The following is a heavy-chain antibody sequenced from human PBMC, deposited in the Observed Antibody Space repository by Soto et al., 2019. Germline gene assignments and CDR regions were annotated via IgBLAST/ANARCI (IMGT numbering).Heavy chain of an antibody. CDR2: IKQDGSQE. V-gene: IGHV3-7*01. CDR1: GFTFTDYW. CDR3: ARDRYCGSNSCYHNY. J-gene: IGHJ4*01. Sequence: EVQLVESGGDLVQPGGSLRLSCVDSGFTFTDYWMSWVGQAPGKGLVWMANIKQDGSQEYYVESVKGRFTISRENAKNSLYLQMNSLKAEDTAVYYCARDRYCGSNSCYHNYWGQGTLLTVSS. D-gene: IGHD2-2*01.